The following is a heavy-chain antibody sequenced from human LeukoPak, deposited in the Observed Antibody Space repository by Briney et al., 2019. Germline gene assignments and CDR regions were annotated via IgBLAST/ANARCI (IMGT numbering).Heavy chain of an antibody. V-gene: IGHV4-59*08. CDR3: ASHPGVAAADY. D-gene: IGHD2-15*01. Sequence: PSETLSLTCTVSGGSISDYYWSWIRQPPGKGLEWIGYIYYSGSTNYNPSLTSRVTVSADTSKNQISLKLTSVTAADTAVYYCASHPGVAAADYWGQGTLVTVSS. CDR1: GGSISDYY. CDR2: IYYSGST. J-gene: IGHJ4*02.